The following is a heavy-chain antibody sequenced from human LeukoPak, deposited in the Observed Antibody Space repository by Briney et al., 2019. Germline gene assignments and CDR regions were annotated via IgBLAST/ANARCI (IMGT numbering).Heavy chain of an antibody. Sequence: SETLSLTCGVSGASISSGGYSWSWIRQPPGKGLECIGFIYHTGSAYYNPSLQSRVTISVDTSKNQFSLKLSSVTAADTAVYYCARHYGGKGLDYWGQGTLVTVSS. J-gene: IGHJ4*02. V-gene: IGHV4-30-2*01. CDR2: IYHTGSA. D-gene: IGHD4-23*01. CDR1: GASISSGGYS. CDR3: ARHYGGKGLDY.